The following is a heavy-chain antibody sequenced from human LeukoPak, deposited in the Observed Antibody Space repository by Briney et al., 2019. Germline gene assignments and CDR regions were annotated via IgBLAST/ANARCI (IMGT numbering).Heavy chain of an antibody. V-gene: IGHV3-11*06. Sequence: GGSLRLSCAASGFTFSDYYMSWIRQAPGKGLEWVSSISSSSSYIYYADSVKGRFTISRDNAKNSLYLQMNSLRAKDTAVYYCARSNGWYLDYWGQGTLVTVSS. J-gene: IGHJ4*02. CDR3: ARSNGWYLDY. CDR2: ISSSSSYI. D-gene: IGHD6-19*01. CDR1: GFTFSDYY.